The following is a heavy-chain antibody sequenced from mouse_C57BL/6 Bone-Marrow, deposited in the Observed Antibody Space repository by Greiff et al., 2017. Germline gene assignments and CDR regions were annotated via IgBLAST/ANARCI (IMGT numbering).Heavy chain of an antibody. Sequence: VQLQQSGAELVKPGASVKLSCTASGFYIKDYYMHWVKQRTEQGLAWIGRIDPEDGATKYAPKFQGKATITADTSSNTAYLQLSSLTSENTAVYCGARWGDYDRLDWGQGTLVTVSA. J-gene: IGHJ3*01. CDR2: IDPEDGAT. V-gene: IGHV14-2*01. CDR3: ARWGDYDRLD. D-gene: IGHD2-4*01. CDR1: GFYIKDYY.